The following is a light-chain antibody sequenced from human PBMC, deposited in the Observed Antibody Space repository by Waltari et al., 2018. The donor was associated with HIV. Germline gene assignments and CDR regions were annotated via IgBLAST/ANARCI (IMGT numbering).Light chain of an antibody. CDR1: TGRVTTTHY. CDR2: DGD. V-gene: IGLV7-46*01. Sequence: QAVVTQEPSLSVPPGGPVTFTYASFTGRVTTTHYPYWFQQKPGQAPRTLINDGDKRHPWTPGRFAGSLAEGKAVLTLTGAQPEDEATYHCLLSFHTVRIFGGGT. J-gene: IGLJ2*01. CDR3: LLSFHTVRI.